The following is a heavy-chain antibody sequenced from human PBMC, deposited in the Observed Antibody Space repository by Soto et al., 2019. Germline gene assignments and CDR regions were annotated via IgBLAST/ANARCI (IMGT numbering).Heavy chain of an antibody. Sequence: QLQLQESGPGLVKPSETLSLTCTVSGGSISSSSYYWGWIRQPPGKGLEWIGSIYYSGSTYYNPSLKSRVTISVDTSKNQFSLKLSSVTAADTAVYYCASDLQLWFGYFDYWGQGTLVTVSS. D-gene: IGHD5-18*01. CDR1: GGSISSSSYY. V-gene: IGHV4-39*01. J-gene: IGHJ4*02. CDR2: IYYSGST. CDR3: ASDLQLWFGYFDY.